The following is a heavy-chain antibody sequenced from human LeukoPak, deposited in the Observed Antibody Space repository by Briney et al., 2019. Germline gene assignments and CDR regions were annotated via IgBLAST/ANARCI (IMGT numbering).Heavy chain of an antibody. J-gene: IGHJ3*02. Sequence: GGSLRLSCAASGFTFSSYSMNWVRQAPAKGLEWVSSISSSSSYIYYADSVKGRFTISRDNAKNSLYLQMNSLRAEDTAVYYCARVRGSYSIAFDIWSQGTMVTVSS. V-gene: IGHV3-21*01. CDR1: GFTFSSYS. CDR2: ISSSSSYI. D-gene: IGHD1-26*01. CDR3: ARVRGSYSIAFDI.